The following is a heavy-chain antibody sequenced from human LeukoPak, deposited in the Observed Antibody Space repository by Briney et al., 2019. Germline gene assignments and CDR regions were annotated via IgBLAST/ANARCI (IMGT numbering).Heavy chain of an antibody. D-gene: IGHD2-2*01. CDR2: MSPSGRT. V-gene: IGHV4-61*02. CDR1: GGSINSGSYY. CDR3: VRDVTPNYQDPPDNYYYYMDV. Sequence: SETLSLTCIVSGGSINSGSYYWIWIRQPAGKGLEWIGRMSPSGRTNSNPSLKGRVTMSIDRSRNQFSLKLSAVTAADTAVYYCVRDVTPNYQDPPDNYYYYMDVWGKGTTVTVSS. J-gene: IGHJ6*03.